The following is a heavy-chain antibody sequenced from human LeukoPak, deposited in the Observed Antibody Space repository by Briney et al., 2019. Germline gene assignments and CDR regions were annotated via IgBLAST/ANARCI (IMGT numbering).Heavy chain of an antibody. CDR1: GNSLNSGGNY. CDR2: IFDGGNA. Sequence: PSQTLSLTCSVSGNSLNSGGNYRHWIRQAPGKGLEWIGYIFDGGNADYNPSLSGRVTMSQDASKNQFSLKMTSVTAADTALYYCATGRSKTVDFWGQGTLVTVSS. D-gene: IGHD1-26*01. CDR3: ATGRSKTVDF. J-gene: IGHJ4*02. V-gene: IGHV4-31*03.